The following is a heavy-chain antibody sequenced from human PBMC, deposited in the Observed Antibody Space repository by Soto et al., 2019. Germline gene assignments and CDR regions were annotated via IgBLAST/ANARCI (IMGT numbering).Heavy chain of an antibody. CDR2: IYYSGST. Sequence: QLQLQESGPGLVKPSETLSLTCTVSGDSVSRSRYYWGWIRQSPGKGLEWIGSIYYSGSTYYNPYLKSRVSLAIDTSKNQSSLKVTSMTPADTAIYYCETEAGIVDAKWVGPWGQGTLVTVSA. D-gene: IGHD1-26*01. V-gene: IGHV4-39*02. CDR3: ETEAGIVDAKWVGP. CDR1: GDSVSRSRYY. J-gene: IGHJ5*02.